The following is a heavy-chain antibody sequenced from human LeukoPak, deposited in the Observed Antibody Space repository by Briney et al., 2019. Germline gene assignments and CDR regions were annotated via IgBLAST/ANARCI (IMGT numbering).Heavy chain of an antibody. D-gene: IGHD6-19*01. CDR3: AKSLSTTGGIAVAGTAFDI. J-gene: IGHJ3*02. CDR1: GFTFSRYW. Sequence: GGSLRLSCAASGFTFSRYWMHWVRQAPGKGLVWVSRINSDGSSTSYADSVKGRFTISRDNAKNTLYLQMNSLRAEDTAVYYCAKSLSTTGGIAVAGTAFDIWGQGTMVTVSS. CDR2: INSDGSST. V-gene: IGHV3-74*01.